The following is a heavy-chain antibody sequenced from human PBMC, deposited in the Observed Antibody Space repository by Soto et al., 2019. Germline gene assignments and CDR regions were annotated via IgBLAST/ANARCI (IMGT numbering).Heavy chain of an antibody. CDR2: ISSNGDNT. J-gene: IGHJ4*02. D-gene: IGHD3-10*01. CDR1: GFTFSSYA. V-gene: IGHV3-64*01. Sequence: GSLRLSCAASGFTFSSYAMHWVRQAPGKGLEYVSAISSNGDNTYYANSVKGRFTISRDNSKSTVYLQMGSLRAEDMAVYYCARVTHYYGSGSYYSYFDYWGQGTLVTVSS. CDR3: ARVTHYYGSGSYYSYFDY.